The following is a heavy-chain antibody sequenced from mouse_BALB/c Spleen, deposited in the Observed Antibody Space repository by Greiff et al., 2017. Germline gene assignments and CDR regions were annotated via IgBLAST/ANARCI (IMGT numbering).Heavy chain of an antibody. V-gene: IGHV3-6*02. CDR2: ISYDGSN. CDR1: GYSITSGYY. J-gene: IGHJ2*01. CDR3: AREGPHYYGYGY. D-gene: IGHD1-2*01. Sequence: EVKLQESGPGLVKPSQSLSLTCSVTGYSITSGYYWNWIRQFPGNKLEWMGYISYDGSNNYNPSLKNRISITRDTSKNQFFLKLNSVTTEDTATYYCAREGPHYYGYGYWGQGTTLTVSS.